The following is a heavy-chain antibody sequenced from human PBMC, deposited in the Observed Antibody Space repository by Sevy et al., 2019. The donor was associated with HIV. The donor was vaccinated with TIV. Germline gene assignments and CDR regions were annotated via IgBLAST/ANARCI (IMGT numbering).Heavy chain of an antibody. J-gene: IGHJ5*02. CDR2: ISYDGSNK. Sequence: GGSLRLSCAASGFTFSSYAMHWVRQAPGKGLEWVAVISYDGSNKYYADSVKGRFTISRDNSKNTLYLQMNSLRAEDRAVYYCARDPGGARVSVYGDYLVEGWFDPWGQGTLVTVSS. V-gene: IGHV3-30*04. CDR1: GFTFSSYA. D-gene: IGHD4-17*01. CDR3: ARDPGGARVSVYGDYLVEGWFDP.